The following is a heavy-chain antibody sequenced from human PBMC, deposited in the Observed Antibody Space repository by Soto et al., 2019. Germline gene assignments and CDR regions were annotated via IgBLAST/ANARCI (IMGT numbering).Heavy chain of an antibody. CDR2: ISPIFGTP. CDR1: RGSLSSSP. Sequence: SVEVSCEAARGSLSSSPISWVRQAPGQGLEWMGGISPIFGTPHYAQKYQGRVTITADTFTNTAYVELTRLTSDDTAVYFCAREGRHFDYWGQGTLVTVSS. CDR3: AREGRHFDY. J-gene: IGHJ4*02. V-gene: IGHV1-69*06.